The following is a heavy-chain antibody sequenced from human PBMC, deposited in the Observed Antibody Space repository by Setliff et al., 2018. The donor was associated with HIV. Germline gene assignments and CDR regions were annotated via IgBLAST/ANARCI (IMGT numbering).Heavy chain of an antibody. Sequence: PSETLSLTCTVSGGSISSNIYWGWVRQSPKEGLEWIGEINHSGSTNYSPSLKSRVTISVDTSKNQFSLTLSSVTAADTAMYYCATYAGNGGGKGYWGQGTLVTVSS. D-gene: IGHD2-21*01. CDR3: ATYAGNGGGKGY. J-gene: IGHJ4*02. CDR2: INHSGST. CDR1: GGSISSNIY. V-gene: IGHV4-38-2*02.